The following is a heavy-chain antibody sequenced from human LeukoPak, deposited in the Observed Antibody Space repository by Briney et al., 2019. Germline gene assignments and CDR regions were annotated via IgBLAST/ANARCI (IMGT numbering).Heavy chain of an antibody. CDR1: GASFDNSNC. Sequence: PSETLSLSCTVSGASFDNSNCWTWVRQPPGKRPEWIGTIYSSEFTYYNPSLRSRVAISADTSKNLFSLRLTSVTAADTAVYYCARGSDDYKLGNSWGQGTLVTVSS. V-gene: IGHV4-39*01. CDR3: ARGSDDYKLGNS. J-gene: IGHJ4*02. D-gene: IGHD5-24*01. CDR2: IYSSEFT.